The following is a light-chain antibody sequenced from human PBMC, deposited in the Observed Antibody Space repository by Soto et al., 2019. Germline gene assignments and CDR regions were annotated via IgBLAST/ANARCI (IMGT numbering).Light chain of an antibody. Sequence: DVQMTQSPSILSASVGDRVTITCRASQSINSKLAWFQQKPGKAPKLLIYKASSLESGVPSRFSGSGSGTEFTLTISSLQPDDFAAYYCQQYNTYPCTLGQGTKLEMK. V-gene: IGKV1-5*03. CDR2: KAS. CDR1: QSINSK. J-gene: IGKJ2*02. CDR3: QQYNTYPCT.